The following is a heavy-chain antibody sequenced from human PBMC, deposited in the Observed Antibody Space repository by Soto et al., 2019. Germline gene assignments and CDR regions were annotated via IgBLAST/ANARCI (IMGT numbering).Heavy chain of an antibody. V-gene: IGHV1-2*02. CDR2: INPDSGCT. CDR1: GYTFRDFY. Sequence: ASVKVSFKASGYTFRDFYIHWLRQAPAQGLEWMGWINPDSGCTLYAQTFQGRVTMTRDTSTGTAYLTLSSLRSGDTALYYCARDPGHDYGEYYYDLWGQGTLVTVSS. J-gene: IGHJ4*02. D-gene: IGHD4-17*01. CDR3: ARDPGHDYGEYYYDL.